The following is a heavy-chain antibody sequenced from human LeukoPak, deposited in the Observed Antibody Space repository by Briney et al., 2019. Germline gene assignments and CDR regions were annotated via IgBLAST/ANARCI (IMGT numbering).Heavy chain of an antibody. Sequence: SETLSLTCAVYGGSFSGYYWSWIRQPPGKGLEWIGEINHRGSTNYNPSLKNRVTISVDTSKNQFSLNLSSVTAADTAVYYCAKRGRRERSLYDSSDRRGFAYWGQGTLVTVSS. CDR2: INHRGST. J-gene: IGHJ4*02. D-gene: IGHD3-22*01. V-gene: IGHV4-34*01. CDR1: GGSFSGYY. CDR3: AKRGRRERSLYDSSDRRGFAY.